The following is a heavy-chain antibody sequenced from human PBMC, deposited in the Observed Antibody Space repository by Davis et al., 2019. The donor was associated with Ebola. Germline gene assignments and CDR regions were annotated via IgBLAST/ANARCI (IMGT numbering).Heavy chain of an antibody. CDR1: GFTFSDYY. J-gene: IGHJ6*04. V-gene: IGHV3-11*01. D-gene: IGHD3-10*01. CDR3: ARDQNYYGSGSNQYGMDV. Sequence: GESLKISCAASGFTFSDYYMSWIRQAPGKGLEWVSYISSSGSTIYYADSVKGRFTISRDNAKNSLYLQMNSLRAEDTAVYYCARDQNYYGSGSNQYGMDVWGKGTTVTVSS. CDR2: ISSSGSTI.